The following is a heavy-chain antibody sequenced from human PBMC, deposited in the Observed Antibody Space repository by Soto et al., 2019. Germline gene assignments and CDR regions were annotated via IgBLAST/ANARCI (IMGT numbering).Heavy chain of an antibody. V-gene: IGHV3-49*03. Sequence: GGSLRLSCTASGFTFGDYAMSWFRQAPGKGLEWVGFIRSKAYGGTTVYAASVQGRFTISRDDSKSIAYLQMNSLKTEDTAVCYCTTNYYDSSGYDNWFDPWGQGTLVTVSS. CDR3: TTNYYDSSGYDNWFDP. CDR1: GFTFGDYA. J-gene: IGHJ5*02. CDR2: IRSKAYGGTT. D-gene: IGHD3-22*01.